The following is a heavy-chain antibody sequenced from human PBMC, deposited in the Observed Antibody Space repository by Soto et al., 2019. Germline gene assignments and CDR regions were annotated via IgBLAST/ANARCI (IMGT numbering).Heavy chain of an antibody. D-gene: IGHD5-12*01. J-gene: IGHJ4*02. V-gene: IGHV4-39*01. Sequence: AEPMALTCTFSGCSIYVGCYYWGWIRQPPGKGLEWVATIYYSGTTYYNPSLKSRLTISLDTSRNQFSLDLTSVTAADTAVYYCARLAYSHYSTWGQGTLVTVSS. CDR2: IYYSGTT. CDR1: GCSIYVGCYY. CDR3: ARLAYSHYST.